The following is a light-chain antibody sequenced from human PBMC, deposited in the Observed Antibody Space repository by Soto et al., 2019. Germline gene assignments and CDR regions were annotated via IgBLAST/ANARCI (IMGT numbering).Light chain of an antibody. V-gene: IGLV2-23*02. J-gene: IGLJ2*01. CDR1: SGDVGSYNL. CDR3: CSYAGSSIHVV. CDR2: EVS. Sequence: QSALTQPASVSGSPGQSITISCTGTSGDVGSYNLVSWYQQHPGKAPKLMIYEVSKRPSGVSNRFSGSKSGNTASLTISGLQAEDEADYYCCSYAGSSIHVVFGGGTKLTVL.